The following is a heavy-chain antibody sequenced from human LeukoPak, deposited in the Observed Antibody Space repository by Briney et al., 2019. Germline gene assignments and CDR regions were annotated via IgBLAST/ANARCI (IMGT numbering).Heavy chain of an antibody. J-gene: IGHJ4*02. CDR2: ISGSGSTI. CDR3: ATDHYYDTNGCEH. Sequence: GGFLRLSCAASGFTFSDYYMSWIRQAPGKGLEWISYISGSGSTIYYADSVKGRFTISRDNAENSLFLQMNSLRAEDTAVYYCATDHYYDTNGCEHWGQGTLVTVSS. V-gene: IGHV3-11*01. CDR1: GFTFSDYY. D-gene: IGHD3-22*01.